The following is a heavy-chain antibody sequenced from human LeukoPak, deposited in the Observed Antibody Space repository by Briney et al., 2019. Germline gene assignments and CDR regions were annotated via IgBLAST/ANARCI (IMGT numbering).Heavy chain of an antibody. J-gene: IGHJ4*02. D-gene: IGHD4-23*01. Sequence: ASVRVSCKASGYTFTSYGISWVRQAPGQGLEWMGWISAYNGNTNYAQKLQGRVTMTTDTSTSTAYMELRSLRSDDTAVYYCARDGTTVVTEEFDYWGQGTLVTVSS. CDR2: ISAYNGNT. V-gene: IGHV1-18*01. CDR1: GYTFTSYG. CDR3: ARDGTTVVTEEFDY.